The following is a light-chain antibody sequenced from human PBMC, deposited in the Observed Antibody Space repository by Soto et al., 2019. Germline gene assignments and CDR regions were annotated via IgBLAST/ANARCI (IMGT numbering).Light chain of an antibody. Sequence: EIVLTQSPATLSLSPGERATLSCRASQSVSSYLAWYQQKPGQAPRLLIYDASNRATGIPARFSGSGSGTDFTLTIRSLEPDDFAVYYCQQRSTAFGQGTRLEIK. J-gene: IGKJ5*01. CDR1: QSVSSY. V-gene: IGKV3-11*01. CDR2: DAS. CDR3: QQRSTA.